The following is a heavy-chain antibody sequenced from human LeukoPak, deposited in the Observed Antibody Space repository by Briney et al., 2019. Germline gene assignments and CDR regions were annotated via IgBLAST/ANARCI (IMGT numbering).Heavy chain of an antibody. D-gene: IGHD5-12*01. J-gene: IGHJ4*02. CDR3: ARGLEDSGYDYTLFDY. Sequence: GGSPRLSCAASGFTFSSYAMHWVRQAPGKGLEHVSAMSSNGGSTYYGNSVKGRFTISRDNSKNMLYLQMGSLRAEDMAVYYCARGLEDSGYDYTLFDYWGQGTLVTVSS. CDR1: GFTFSSYA. CDR2: MSSNGGST. V-gene: IGHV3-64*01.